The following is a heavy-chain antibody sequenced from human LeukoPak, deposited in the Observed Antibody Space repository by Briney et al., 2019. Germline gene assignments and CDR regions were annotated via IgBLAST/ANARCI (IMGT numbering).Heavy chain of an antibody. CDR2: ISYDGSNK. CDR1: GFTFSSYA. CDR3: ARDLTMTTVTTIDY. J-gene: IGHJ4*02. Sequence: GRSLRLSCAASGFTFSSYAMHWVRQAPGKGLEWVAVISYDGSNKYYADSVKGRFTISGDNSKNTLYLQMNSLRAEDTAVYYCARDLTMTTVTTIDYWGQGTLVTVSS. V-gene: IGHV3-30-3*01. D-gene: IGHD4-17*01.